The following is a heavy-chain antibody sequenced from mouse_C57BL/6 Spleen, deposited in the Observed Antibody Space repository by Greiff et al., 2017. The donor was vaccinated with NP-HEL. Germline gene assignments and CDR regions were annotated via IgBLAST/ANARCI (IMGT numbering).Heavy chain of an antibody. CDR3: ARGRWLLLYFDY. J-gene: IGHJ2*01. D-gene: IGHD2-3*01. Sequence: EVKLLESGAELVKPGASVKLSCTASGFNIKDYYMHWVKQRTEQGLEWIGRIDPEDGETKYAPKFQGKATITADTSSNTAYLQLSSLTSEDTAVYYCARGRWLLLYFDYWGQGTTLTVSS. V-gene: IGHV14-2*01. CDR1: GFNIKDYY. CDR2: IDPEDGET.